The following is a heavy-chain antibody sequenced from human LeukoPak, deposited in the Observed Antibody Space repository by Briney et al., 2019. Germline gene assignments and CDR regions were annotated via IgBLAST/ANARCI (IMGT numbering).Heavy chain of an antibody. CDR2: INPNSGGT. CDR3: ARDKSKQQMTGDY. V-gene: IGHV1-2*02. Sequence: ASVKVSCKASGYTFTGYYMHWVRQAPGQGLEWMGWINPNSGGTNYAQKFQGRVTMTRDTSISTACMELSRLRSDDTAVYYCARDKSKQQMTGDYWGQGTLVTVSS. CDR1: GYTFTGYY. D-gene: IGHD6-13*01. J-gene: IGHJ4*02.